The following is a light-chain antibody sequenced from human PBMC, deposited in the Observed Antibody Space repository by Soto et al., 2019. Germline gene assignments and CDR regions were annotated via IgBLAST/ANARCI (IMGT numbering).Light chain of an antibody. Sequence: TQPASVSGSPGQSITISCTGSSSDIGAYNYVSWFQQYPGKAPKLITSEVSNRPSGVSNRFSGSKSGTAASLTISGLQTEDEADYFCFSFTTDWTHVFGTGTKVTVL. CDR3: FSFTTDWTHV. CDR1: SSDIGAYNY. CDR2: EVS. J-gene: IGLJ1*01. V-gene: IGLV2-14*01.